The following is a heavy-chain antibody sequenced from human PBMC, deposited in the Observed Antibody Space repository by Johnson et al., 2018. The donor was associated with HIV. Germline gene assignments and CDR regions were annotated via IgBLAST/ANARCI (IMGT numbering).Heavy chain of an antibody. CDR1: GFTFSGYW. J-gene: IGHJ3*01. Sequence: VQLVESGGELIRPGASLKLSCTASGFTFSGYWMTWVRQAPGKGLEWVGRIKSKTDGGTTDYAAPVTGRFTISRDDSKSTLYLQMKSMKTEDTAVYYCTTVARWIRTVAAFDVWGQGTMVTVSS. CDR3: TTVARWIRTVAAFDV. V-gene: IGHV3-15*01. D-gene: IGHD5-18*01. CDR2: IKSKTDGGTT.